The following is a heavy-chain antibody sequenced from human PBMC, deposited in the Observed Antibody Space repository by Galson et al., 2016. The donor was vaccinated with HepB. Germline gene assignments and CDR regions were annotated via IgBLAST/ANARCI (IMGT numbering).Heavy chain of an antibody. CDR1: RFTFINSW. CDR3: ARALSSSGWTYWYFDL. D-gene: IGHD6-19*01. Sequence: LRLSCAASRFTFINSWMSWVRQAPGKGLEWVANIKQDGSEKYYVDSVKGRFTISRDNAKNSLFLQMNGLRAEDTAVYYCARALSSSGWTYWYFDLWGRGTLVTVSS. CDR2: IKQDGSEK. J-gene: IGHJ2*01. V-gene: IGHV3-7*03.